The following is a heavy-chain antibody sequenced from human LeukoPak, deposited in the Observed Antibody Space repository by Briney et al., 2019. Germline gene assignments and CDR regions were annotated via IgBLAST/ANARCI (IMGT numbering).Heavy chain of an antibody. D-gene: IGHD6-19*01. CDR1: GFTFSSYG. V-gene: IGHV3-33*01. CDR2: IWYDGSNK. Sequence: PGGSLRLSCAASGFTFSSYGMHWVRQAPGKGLEWVAVIWYDGSNKYYADSVKGRFTISRDNSKNTLYLQMNSLRAEDTAVYYCARGGQWPRTCYYGMDVWGQGTTVTVSS. J-gene: IGHJ6*02. CDR3: ARGGQWPRTCYYGMDV.